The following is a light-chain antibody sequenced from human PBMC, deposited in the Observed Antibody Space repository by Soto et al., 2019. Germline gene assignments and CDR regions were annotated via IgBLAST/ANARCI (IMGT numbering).Light chain of an antibody. CDR1: QSVNNN. CDR2: GAS. CDR3: QQYDNWPLT. Sequence: EIVVTQSPATLSVSPGERATLSCRASQSVNNNLAWYQQKPGQAPRLLIYGASTGATGILTRFSGSGSGTEFTLTITSLQSEDFAVYYCQQYDNWPLTFGGGTKVEIK. J-gene: IGKJ4*01. V-gene: IGKV3-15*01.